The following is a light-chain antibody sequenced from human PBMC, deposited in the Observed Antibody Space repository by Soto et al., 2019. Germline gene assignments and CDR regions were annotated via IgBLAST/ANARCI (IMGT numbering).Light chain of an antibody. J-gene: IGLJ2*01. CDR2: EVS. CDR1: SSDVGGYNY. CDR3: SSYTRSSYMV. V-gene: IGLV2-14*01. Sequence: QSVLTQPASVSGSPGQSITISCTGTSSDVGGYNYVSWYQQHPGKAPKLMIYEVSNRPSGISNCFSGAKSGNTASLTISGLQAADEADYYCSSYTRSSYMVVGGGAQLAVL.